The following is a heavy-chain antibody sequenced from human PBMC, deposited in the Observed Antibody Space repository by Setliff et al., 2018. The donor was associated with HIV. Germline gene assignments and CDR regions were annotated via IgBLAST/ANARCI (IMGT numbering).Heavy chain of an antibody. CDR1: GFTVSNNY. V-gene: IGHV3-53*01. Sequence: TGGSLRLSCGASGFTVSNNYMTWVRQAPGKGLEWVSVMNSDGATYYADSVKGRFTISRDNSINILYLHMNSLIVEDTAVYYCAKGVKWLHPWGQGTLVTVSS. D-gene: IGHD3-16*01. J-gene: IGHJ5*02. CDR2: MNSDGAT. CDR3: AKGVKWLHP.